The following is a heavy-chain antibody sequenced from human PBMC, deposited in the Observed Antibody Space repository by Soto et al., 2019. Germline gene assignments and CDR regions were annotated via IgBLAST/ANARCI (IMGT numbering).Heavy chain of an antibody. J-gene: IGHJ4*02. CDR2: ISSSGSTI. V-gene: IGHV3-11*01. Sequence: GGSLRLSCAASGFTSSDYYMSWIRQAPGKGLEWVSYISSSGSTIYYADSVKGRFTISRDNAKNSLYLQMNSLRAEDTAVYYCARDHGVAAAGARFDYWGQGTLVTVSS. D-gene: IGHD6-13*01. CDR3: ARDHGVAAAGARFDY. CDR1: GFTSSDYY.